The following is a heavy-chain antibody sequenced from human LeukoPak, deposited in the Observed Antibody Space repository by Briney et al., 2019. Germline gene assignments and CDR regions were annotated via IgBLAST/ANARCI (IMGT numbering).Heavy chain of an antibody. CDR3: AKDSKIVGPTFRSYHYMDV. J-gene: IGHJ6*03. CDR1: GFTFSSYS. D-gene: IGHD1-26*01. CDR2: ISGSGGST. Sequence: GGSLRLSCAASGFTFSSYSMNWVRQAPGKGLEWVSGISGSGGSTYYADSVKGRFTISRDNSKKTLYLQMNSLRAEDTAVYYCAKDSKIVGPTFRSYHYMDVWGKGTTVTVSS. V-gene: IGHV3-23*01.